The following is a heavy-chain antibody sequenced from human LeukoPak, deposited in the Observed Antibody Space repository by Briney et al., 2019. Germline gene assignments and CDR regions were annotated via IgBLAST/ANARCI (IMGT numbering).Heavy chain of an antibody. V-gene: IGHV3-7*01. Sequence: HPGGSLRLSCAASGFTFGNSWMNWFRQTPGKGLEWVANIKQDGSEKYLDSVKGRFTISRDIAKTSLYLQMTSQRAEDTAVYYCAREASSHFTWGQGALVTVSS. J-gene: IGHJ5*02. CDR1: GFTFGNSW. CDR3: AREASSHFT. D-gene: IGHD3-3*02. CDR2: IKQDGSEK.